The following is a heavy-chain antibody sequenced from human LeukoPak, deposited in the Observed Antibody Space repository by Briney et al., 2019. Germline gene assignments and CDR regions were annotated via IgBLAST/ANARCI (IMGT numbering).Heavy chain of an antibody. J-gene: IGHJ3*02. CDR2: IYSGGST. Sequence: PGGSLRLSCAASGFTVSSNYMSWVRQAPGKGLEWVSVIYSGGSTYYADSVKGRFTISRDNSKNTLYLQMNSLRAEDTAVYYCARPGGDSCYSCAFDIWGQGTMVTVSS. V-gene: IGHV3-66*04. CDR3: ARPGGDSCYSCAFDI. CDR1: GFTVSSNY. D-gene: IGHD2-15*01.